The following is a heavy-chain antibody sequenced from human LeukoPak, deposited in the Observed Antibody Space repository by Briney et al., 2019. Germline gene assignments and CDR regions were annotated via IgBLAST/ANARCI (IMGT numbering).Heavy chain of an antibody. D-gene: IGHD3-10*01. Sequence: SQTLSLTCTVSGGSISSGSYYWSWIRQPAGKGLEWIGRIYTSGSTNYSPSLKSRVTISVDTSKNQFSLKLSSVTAADTAVYYCARARITMVREFRYNWFDPWGQGTLVTVSS. V-gene: IGHV4-61*02. CDR2: IYTSGST. J-gene: IGHJ5*02. CDR1: GGSISSGSYY. CDR3: ARARITMVREFRYNWFDP.